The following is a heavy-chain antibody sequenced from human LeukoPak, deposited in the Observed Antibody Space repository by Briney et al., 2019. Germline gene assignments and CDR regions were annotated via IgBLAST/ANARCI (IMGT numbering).Heavy chain of an antibody. D-gene: IGHD3-10*01. J-gene: IGHJ4*02. V-gene: IGHV3-23*01. CDR2: ISVSGGFT. CDR3: AKAPYRSGSYYNDY. Sequence: GGSLRLSCVASGFTFSNYGMTWVRQAPGKGLEWVSAISVSGGFTYFTDSVEGRFTMPRDDSKNTLFLQMNSLRAEDTAVYYCAKAPYRSGSYYNDYWGQGTLVTVSS. CDR1: GFTFSNYG.